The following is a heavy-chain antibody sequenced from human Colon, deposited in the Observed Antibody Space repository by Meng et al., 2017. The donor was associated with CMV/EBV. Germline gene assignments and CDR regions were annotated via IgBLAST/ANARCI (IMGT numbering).Heavy chain of an antibody. CDR1: GFTVSSNH. J-gene: IGHJ4*02. Sequence: GESLKISCAASGFTVSSNHMSWVRQAPGKGLEWVSRIDAGDATFYADSVMGRFSISRDSSKNTLSIQMNSLRAEDTAVYYCAGGHFDYWGQGTLVTVSS. V-gene: IGHV3-53*01. CDR3: AGGHFDY. CDR2: IDAGDAT.